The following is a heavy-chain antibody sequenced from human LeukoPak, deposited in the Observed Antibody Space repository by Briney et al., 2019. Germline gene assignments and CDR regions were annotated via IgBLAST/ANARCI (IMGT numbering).Heavy chain of an antibody. CDR2: IYPRDGST. Sequence: ASVTVSCKASGYSFTSNYIHWVRQAPGQGLEWMGMIYPRDGSTSYAQKFQGRVTVTRDTSTSTVHMELSGLRSEDTAVYYCARDQEAFDYWGQGTLVTVSS. CDR1: GYSFTSNY. V-gene: IGHV1-46*01. CDR3: ARDQEAFDY. J-gene: IGHJ4*02.